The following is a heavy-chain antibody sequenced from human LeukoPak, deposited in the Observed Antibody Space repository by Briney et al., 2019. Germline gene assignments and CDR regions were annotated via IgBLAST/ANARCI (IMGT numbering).Heavy chain of an antibody. CDR2: IYPRDGST. Sequence: ASVTVSCKASGYSFTSNYIHWVRQAPGQGLEWMGMIYPRDGSTSYAQKFQGRVTVTRDTSTSTVHMELSGLRSEDTAVYYCARDQEAFDYWGQGTLVTVSS. CDR1: GYSFTSNY. V-gene: IGHV1-46*01. CDR3: ARDQEAFDY. J-gene: IGHJ4*02.